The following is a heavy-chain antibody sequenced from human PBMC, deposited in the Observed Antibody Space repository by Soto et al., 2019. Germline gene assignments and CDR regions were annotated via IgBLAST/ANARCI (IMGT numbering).Heavy chain of an antibody. CDR2: ISAYNGNT. V-gene: IGHV1-18*01. Sequence: ASVKVSCKASGYTFTSYGISWVRQAPGQGLEWMGWISAYNGNTNYAQKLQGRVTMTTDTSTSTAYTELRSLRSDDTAVYYCARVRGPYYMDVWGKGTTVTVSS. CDR1: GYTFTSYG. J-gene: IGHJ6*03. CDR3: ARVRGPYYMDV.